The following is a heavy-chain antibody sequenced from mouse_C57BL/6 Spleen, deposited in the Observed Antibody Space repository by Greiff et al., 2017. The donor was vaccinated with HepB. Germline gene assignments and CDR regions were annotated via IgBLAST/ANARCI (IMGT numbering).Heavy chain of an antibody. D-gene: IGHD2-12*01. J-gene: IGHJ3*01. CDR3: ARRGSNDVSSWFAY. CDR1: GFTFSSYG. CDR2: ISSGGSYT. V-gene: IGHV5-6*01. Sequence: EVHLVESGGDLVKPGGSLKLSCAASGFTFSSYGMSWVRQTPDKRLEWVATISSGGSYTYYPDSVKGRFTISRDNAKNTLYLQMSSLKSEDTAMYYCARRGSNDVSSWFAYWGQGTLVTVSA.